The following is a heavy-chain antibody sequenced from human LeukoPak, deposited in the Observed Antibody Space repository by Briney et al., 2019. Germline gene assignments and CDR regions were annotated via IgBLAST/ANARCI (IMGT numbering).Heavy chain of an antibody. CDR1: GGSISSSSYY. J-gene: IGHJ4*02. CDR3: ARGYSSGWSYIFDY. V-gene: IGHV4-61*05. D-gene: IGHD6-19*01. CDR2: IYYSGST. Sequence: SETLSLTCTVSGGSISSSSYYWGWIRQPPGKGLEWIGYIYYSGSTNYNPSLKSRVTISVDTSKNQFSLKLSSVTAADAAVYYCARGYSSGWSYIFDYWGQGTLVTVSS.